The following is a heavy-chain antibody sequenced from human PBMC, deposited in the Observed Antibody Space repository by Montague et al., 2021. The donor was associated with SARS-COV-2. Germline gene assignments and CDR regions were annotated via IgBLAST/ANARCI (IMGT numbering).Heavy chain of an antibody. CDR2: IYYNGST. CDR1: GGSISSYY. Sequence: SETLSLTCTVSGGSISSYYWSWIRQPPGKGLEWIGYIYYNGSTNYNPSLKSPVTISVDTSKNQFSLKLSSVTAAGTAVYYCARGDVEMATIKSGGPFYHFDYWGQGTLVTVSS. V-gene: IGHV4-59*13. D-gene: IGHD5-24*01. CDR3: ARGDVEMATIKSGGPFYHFDY. J-gene: IGHJ4*02.